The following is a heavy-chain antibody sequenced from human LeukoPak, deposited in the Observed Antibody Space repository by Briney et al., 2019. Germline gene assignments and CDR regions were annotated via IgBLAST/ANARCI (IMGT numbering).Heavy chain of an antibody. CDR1: GDSISSTAYY. Sequence: SETLSLTCTVPGDSISSTAYYWGWSRQPPGKGLEWLGMIHFSGTIYNNPSLMSRVTISVDTSKNQFSLKLTSVTAADTAVYYCTRGFDHAKSGYWGQGTLVTVSS. CDR3: TRGFDHAKSGY. J-gene: IGHJ4*02. V-gene: IGHV4-39*01. CDR2: IHFSGTI. D-gene: IGHD1-14*01.